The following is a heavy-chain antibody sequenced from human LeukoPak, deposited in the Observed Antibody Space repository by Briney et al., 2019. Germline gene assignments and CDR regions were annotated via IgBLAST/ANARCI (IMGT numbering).Heavy chain of an antibody. J-gene: IGHJ5*02. CDR2: ISAYNGNT. D-gene: IGHD3-3*02. Sequence: ASLKVSCKASGYTLTSDGISWVRQTPGQGLEWMGWISAYNGNTNYAQKLQGRVTMTTDTSTSTAYMELRSLSSDDTAVYYCARYRVSRTFPNWLDPWGQGTLVTVSS. CDR3: ARYRVSRTFPNWLDP. CDR1: GYTLTSDG. V-gene: IGHV1-18*01.